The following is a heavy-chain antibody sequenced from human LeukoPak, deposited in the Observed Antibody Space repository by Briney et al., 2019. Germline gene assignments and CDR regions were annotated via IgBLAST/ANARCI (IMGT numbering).Heavy chain of an antibody. Sequence: GGSLRLSCAASGFTVSSNYMSWVRQAPGKGLVWVSRINTDGSSTSYADSVKGRFTISRDNAKNTLYLQMNSLRAEDTAVYYCARLGSLSGYPDAFDIWGQGTMVTVSS. CDR2: INTDGSST. V-gene: IGHV3-74*01. D-gene: IGHD3-22*01. CDR3: ARLGSLSGYPDAFDI. CDR1: GFTVSSNY. J-gene: IGHJ3*02.